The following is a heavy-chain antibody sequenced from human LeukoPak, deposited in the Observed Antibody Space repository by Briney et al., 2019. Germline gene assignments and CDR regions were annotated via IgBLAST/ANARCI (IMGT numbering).Heavy chain of an antibody. V-gene: IGHV1-2*02. CDR3: ERELLRIWDFDY. Sequence: ASVNASCLCTRYIFTLYYMHWVRPAPGQGLEWMGWINPNSGGTNYAQKFQGRVTMTRDTPISTAYMELSRLRSDDAPVYYCERELLRIWDFDYWGQGTLVTVSS. CDR1: RYIFTLYY. D-gene: IGHD2-15*01. CDR2: INPNSGGT. J-gene: IGHJ4*02.